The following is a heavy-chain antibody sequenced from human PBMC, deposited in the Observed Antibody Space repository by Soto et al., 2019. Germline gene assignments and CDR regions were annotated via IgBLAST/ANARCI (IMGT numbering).Heavy chain of an antibody. Sequence: QITLKESGPTLVKPTQTLTLTCTFSGFSLTTSGVGVGWIRQPPGKALEWLAVIYWDNDKHYSPSLRGRLTVTKDTSKNQVVFKMTNMDPVDTATYYCAHSRSMGDHFDYWGQGTLVTVSS. CDR3: AHSRSMGDHFDY. CDR1: GFSLTTSGVG. J-gene: IGHJ4*02. V-gene: IGHV2-5*02. D-gene: IGHD3-10*01. CDR2: IYWDNDK.